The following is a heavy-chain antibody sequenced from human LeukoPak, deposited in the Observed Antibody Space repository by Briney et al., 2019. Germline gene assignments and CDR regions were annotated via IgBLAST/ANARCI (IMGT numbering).Heavy chain of an antibody. Sequence: GGSLRLSCAASGFTFSSYGMHWVRQAPGKGLEWVAVIWYDGSNKYYADSVKGRFTISRDNSKNTLYLQMNSLRAEDTAVYYCARDSLAYSSSWYAYFQHWGQGTLVTVSS. CDR2: IWYDGSNK. V-gene: IGHV3-33*01. CDR3: ARDSLAYSSSWYAYFQH. CDR1: GFTFSSYG. D-gene: IGHD6-13*01. J-gene: IGHJ1*01.